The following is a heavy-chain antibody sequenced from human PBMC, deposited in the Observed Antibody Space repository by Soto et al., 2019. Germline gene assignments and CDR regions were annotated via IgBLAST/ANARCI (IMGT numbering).Heavy chain of an antibody. CDR3: ALLGRSGSGRPYYYGMDV. V-gene: IGHV3-23*01. Sequence: EVQLLESGGGLVQPGGSLRLSCAVSGLTFSYFAMSWVRQAPGKGLEWASAISGSGGITYYADSVKGRFTISRDNSKNTLFLQMNSLRAEDTAVYYCALLGRSGSGRPYYYGMDVWGQGTTVTVSS. J-gene: IGHJ6*02. CDR2: ISGSGGIT. D-gene: IGHD3-10*01. CDR1: GLTFSYFA.